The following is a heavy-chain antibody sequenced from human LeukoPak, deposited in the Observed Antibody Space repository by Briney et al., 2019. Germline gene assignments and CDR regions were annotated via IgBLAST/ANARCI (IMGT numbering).Heavy chain of an antibody. Sequence: GGSLRLSCIVSGFTLSDYGMNWVRQAPGKGLEWVSFISSRAYGGTTEYAASVKGRFIISRDDSQSIAYLQMNSLKTEDTAVYYCTRGPPMADDYYYYYMDVWGKGTTVTVS. D-gene: IGHD3-10*01. CDR3: TRGPPMADDYYYYYMDV. J-gene: IGHJ6*03. V-gene: IGHV3-49*04. CDR2: ISSRAYGGTT. CDR1: GFTLSDYG.